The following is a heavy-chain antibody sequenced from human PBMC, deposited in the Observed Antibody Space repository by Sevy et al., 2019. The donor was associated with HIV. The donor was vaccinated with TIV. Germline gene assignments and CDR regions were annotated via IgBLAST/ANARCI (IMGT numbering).Heavy chain of an antibody. CDR1: GFTFSRYW. J-gene: IGHJ4*01. V-gene: IGHV3-74*01. D-gene: IGHD4-17*01. CDR3: ARDLEFYDSGDYGPAFMPDF. Sequence: GGSLRLSCAASGFTFSRYWMHWVRHAPGKGLVWVSRINTHGTNTIYADYVKGRFTISRDNAKNTVSLQMNSLRADDTGVYYCARDLEFYDSGDYGPAFMPDFWGHGTLVTVSS. CDR2: INTHGTNT.